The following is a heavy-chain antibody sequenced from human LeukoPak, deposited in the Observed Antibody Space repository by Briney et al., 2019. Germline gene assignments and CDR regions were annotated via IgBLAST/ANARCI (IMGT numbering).Heavy chain of an antibody. D-gene: IGHD1-1*01. CDR1: GFTFSNYA. CDR3: ARQNDGQDS. V-gene: IGHV3-23*01. Sequence: GGSLRLSCAASGFTFSNYAMSWVRQAPGKGLEWVSTLLTGGNTYYADSVKGRFTISRDNSKSTLYLQMNSLRAEDTVVYYCARQNDGQDSWGQGTLVTVSS. CDR2: LLTGGNT. J-gene: IGHJ4*02.